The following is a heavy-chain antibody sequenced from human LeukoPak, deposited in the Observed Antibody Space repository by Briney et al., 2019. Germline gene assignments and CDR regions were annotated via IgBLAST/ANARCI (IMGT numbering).Heavy chain of an antibody. D-gene: IGHD6-13*01. CDR3: ARGLYSSSRSELYY. J-gene: IGHJ4*02. CDR2: INPNSGGT. Sequence: ASVKVSCKASGYTFTGYYMHWVRQAPGQGLEWMGWINPNSGGTNYAQKFQGRATMTRDTSISTAYMELSRLRSDDTAVYYCARGLYSSSRSELYYWGQGTLVTVSS. CDR1: GYTFTGYY. V-gene: IGHV1-2*02.